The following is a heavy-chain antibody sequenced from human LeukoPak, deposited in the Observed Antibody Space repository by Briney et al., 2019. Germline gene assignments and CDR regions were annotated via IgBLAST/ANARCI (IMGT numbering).Heavy chain of an antibody. D-gene: IGHD3-22*01. CDR3: TKVNDRDAFDM. Sequence: GGALRLSCAASGFSFTNDWMSWVRLTPGRGLEWVGLIRNKLDGGTTGYAAPVKGTFPISRDDPRNTLSLQMHSLQIEDTAIYYCTKVNDRDAFDMWGQGTTVTVHS. CDR2: IRNKLDGGTT. J-gene: IGHJ3*02. V-gene: IGHV3-15*01. CDR1: GFSFTNDW.